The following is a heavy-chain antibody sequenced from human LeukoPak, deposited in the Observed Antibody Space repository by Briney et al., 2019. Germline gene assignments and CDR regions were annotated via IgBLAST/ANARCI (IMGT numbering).Heavy chain of an antibody. J-gene: IGHJ6*03. Sequence: SETLSLTCTVSGGSISSYYWSWIRQPPGKGLEWIGYIYYSGSTNYNPSLKSRVTISVDTSKNQFSLKLSSVTAADTAVYYCARERGRYFDWLGGPYYMDVWGKGTTVTISS. V-gene: IGHV4-59*01. CDR2: IYYSGST. D-gene: IGHD3-9*01. CDR3: ARERGRYFDWLGGPYYMDV. CDR1: GGSISSYY.